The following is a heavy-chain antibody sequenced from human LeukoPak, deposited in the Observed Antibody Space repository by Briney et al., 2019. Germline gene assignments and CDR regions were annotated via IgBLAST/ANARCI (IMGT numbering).Heavy chain of an antibody. D-gene: IGHD2-21*02. Sequence: GGSLRLSCAAPGFTFSSYAMNWVRQAPGKGLEWVSAISGSGGSTYYADSVKGRFTISRDNSKNTLYLQMNSLRAEDTAVYYCAKDSRGVVVTAPIDYWGQGTLVTVSS. J-gene: IGHJ4*02. V-gene: IGHV3-23*01. CDR2: ISGSGGST. CDR3: AKDSRGVVVTAPIDY. CDR1: GFTFSSYA.